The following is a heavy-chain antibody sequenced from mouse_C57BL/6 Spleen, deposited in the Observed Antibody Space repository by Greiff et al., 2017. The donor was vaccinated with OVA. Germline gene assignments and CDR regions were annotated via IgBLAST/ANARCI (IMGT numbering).Heavy chain of an antibody. V-gene: IGHV1-55*01. CDR3: ARDYGSSYGAMDY. CDR1: GYSFTSYC. J-gene: IGHJ4*01. Sequence: QVQLLQPGAELVKPGASVSMSCSASGYSFTSYCLTWLQQRPGQGLVWIGDIYPGSGSTNYNEKFKSKATLTVDTSSSTAYMQLSSLTSEDSAVYYCARDYGSSYGAMDYWGQGTSVTVSS. D-gene: IGHD1-1*01. CDR2: IYPGSGST.